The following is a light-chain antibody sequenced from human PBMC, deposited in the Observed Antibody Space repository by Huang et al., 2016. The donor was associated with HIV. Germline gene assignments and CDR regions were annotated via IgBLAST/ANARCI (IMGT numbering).Light chain of an antibody. Sequence: EIVMTQSPATLSVSPRDRATLSCRASQSVATKLAWYQQRPGQPPRLLIFGASTRAPEVPARCSGSGSGTDFSLTISSLQSEDFAVYYCQQYSNWPPVTFGPGTKVDIK. CDR2: GAS. CDR3: QQYSNWPPVT. V-gene: IGKV3-15*01. J-gene: IGKJ3*01. CDR1: QSVATK.